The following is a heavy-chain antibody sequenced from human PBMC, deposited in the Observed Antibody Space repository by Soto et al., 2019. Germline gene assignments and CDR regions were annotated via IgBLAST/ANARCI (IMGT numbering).Heavy chain of an antibody. Sequence: PSQTLSLTCAISGDSVSSKSAAWNWIRQSPSRGLEWLGRTYYRSKWYNDYAVSVKSRITINPDTSKNQFSLQLKSVTPEDTAVYFCSRDLAHHYYDMLTGSASWIWGQGTMVTVSS. J-gene: IGHJ3*02. CDR2: TYYRSKWYN. D-gene: IGHD3-9*01. CDR1: GDSVSSKSAA. V-gene: IGHV6-1*01. CDR3: SRDLAHHYYDMLTGSASWI.